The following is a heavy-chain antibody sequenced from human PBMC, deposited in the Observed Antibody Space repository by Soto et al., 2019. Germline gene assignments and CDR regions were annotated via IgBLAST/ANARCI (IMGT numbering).Heavy chain of an antibody. Sequence: QLHLQESGPGLVEPSETLSLTCTVSGGSISINSHYWGWVRQPPGKGLEWLGSVYYSGSTYYNPSLKSRVTISMDTSKNQFALKLSSVTAADIAVYCCARRRSSSFFVDYWGQGTLVTVSS. D-gene: IGHD6-6*01. J-gene: IGHJ4*02. CDR3: ARRRSSSFFVDY. CDR1: GGSISINSHY. CDR2: VYYSGST. V-gene: IGHV4-39*01.